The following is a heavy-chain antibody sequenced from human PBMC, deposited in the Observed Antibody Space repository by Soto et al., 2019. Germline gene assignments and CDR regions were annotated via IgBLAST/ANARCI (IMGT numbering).Heavy chain of an antibody. CDR2: INHSGST. Sequence: QVQLQQWGAGLLKPSETLSLTCAVYGGSFSGYYWSWIRQPPGKGLEWIGEINHSGSTNYNLSLKSRVTISVDTSKNQFSLKLSSVTAADTAVYYCARVRSSGWYRNVYFDYWGQGTLVTVSS. D-gene: IGHD6-19*01. J-gene: IGHJ4*02. CDR1: GGSFSGYY. CDR3: ARVRSSGWYRNVYFDY. V-gene: IGHV4-34*01.